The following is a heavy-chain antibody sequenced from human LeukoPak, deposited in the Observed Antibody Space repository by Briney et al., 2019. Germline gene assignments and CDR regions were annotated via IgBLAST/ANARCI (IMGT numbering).Heavy chain of an antibody. J-gene: IGHJ5*02. CDR2: IYHSGIT. D-gene: IGHD2/OR15-2a*01. V-gene: IGHV4-59*01. Sequence: SETLSLTCTVSGDSIISYYWSWIRHSPGKGLEGIGYIYHSGITTYNPSLESRVTISVDTSKNQVSLKLSSVTAADTAVYYCARDLRSGRATLYWFDPWGPGTLVTVSS. CDR1: GDSIISYY. CDR3: ARDLRSGRATLYWFDP.